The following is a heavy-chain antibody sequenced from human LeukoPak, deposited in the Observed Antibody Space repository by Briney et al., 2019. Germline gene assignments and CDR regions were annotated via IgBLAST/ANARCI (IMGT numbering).Heavy chain of an antibody. D-gene: IGHD2-2*01. CDR1: GFTARPTY. Sequence: GGSLRLSSAAPGFTARPTYITWVRQAPGGGLEWVSIIYSGGGTYYADSLKGRFTISRDNSKNTLYLQMNSLRAQDTAVYYCARAPSSTSCFFDFWGQGTLVTVSS. CDR2: IYSGGGT. CDR3: ARAPSSTSCFFDF. V-gene: IGHV3-53*01. J-gene: IGHJ4*02.